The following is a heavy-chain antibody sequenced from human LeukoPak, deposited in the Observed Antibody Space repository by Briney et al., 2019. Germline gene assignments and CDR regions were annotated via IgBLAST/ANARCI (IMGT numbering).Heavy chain of an antibody. Sequence: PSETLSLTCTVSGGSISSSSYYWGWIRQPPGKGLEWIGSIYYSGSTYYNPSLKSRVTISVDTSKNQFSLKLSSVTAADTAVYYCARDPHVLRWPTHYFDYWGQGTLVTVSS. J-gene: IGHJ4*02. CDR2: IYYSGST. CDR1: GGSISSSSYY. D-gene: IGHD4-23*01. V-gene: IGHV4-39*07. CDR3: ARDPHVLRWPTHYFDY.